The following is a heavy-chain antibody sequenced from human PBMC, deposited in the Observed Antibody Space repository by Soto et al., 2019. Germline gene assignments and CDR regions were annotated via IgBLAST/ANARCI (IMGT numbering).Heavy chain of an antibody. Sequence: GASVKVSCKASGYIFTSYGFSWVRQAPGQGLEWLGWISPHNGNTNYARKFQDRVTLTTDPSTRTVYLDLTNLESDDTAVYYCARDTMIAFGGALVVFDYWGQGTLVTVSS. V-gene: IGHV1-18*04. D-gene: IGHD3-16*02. CDR3: ARDTMIAFGGALVVFDY. CDR1: GYIFTSYG. CDR2: ISPHNGNT. J-gene: IGHJ4*02.